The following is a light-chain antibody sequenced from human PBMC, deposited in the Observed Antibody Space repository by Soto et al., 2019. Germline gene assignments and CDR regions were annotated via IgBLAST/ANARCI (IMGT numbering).Light chain of an antibody. V-gene: IGLV1-44*01. J-gene: IGLJ1*01. CDR3: AAWDDSLNAL. CDR1: SSNIGDNP. CDR2: IND. Sequence: VLTQPPSASGTPGQRITISCSGSSSNIGDNPVNWYQQLPGAAPKLLIYINDQRPSGVPDRFSGSKSGTSASLAISGLQPEDEADYYCAAWDDSLNALFGTGTKAPS.